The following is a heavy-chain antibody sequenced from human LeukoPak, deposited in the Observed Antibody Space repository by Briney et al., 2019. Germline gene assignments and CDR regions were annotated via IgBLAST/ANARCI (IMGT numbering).Heavy chain of an antibody. D-gene: IGHD3-16*01. Sequence: SETLSLTCAVYGGSCSGYYWSWIRQPPGKGLEGIGQINHSGSTKYNPSLKSRVTISVNTSKNQFPLKLSSVTAADTAVYYCARGRWGFVDYWGQGTLAPVPS. CDR2: INHSGST. CDR1: GGSCSGYY. V-gene: IGHV4-34*01. CDR3: ARGRWGFVDY. J-gene: IGHJ4*02.